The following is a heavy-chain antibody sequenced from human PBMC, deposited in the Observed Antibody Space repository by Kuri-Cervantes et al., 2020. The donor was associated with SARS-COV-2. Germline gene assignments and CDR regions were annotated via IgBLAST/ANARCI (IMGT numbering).Heavy chain of an antibody. CDR2: TNYSGST. CDR1: GYSISSGGHY. Sequence: SQTLSLTCAVSGYSISSGGHYWGWVRQPPGKGLEWIGSTNYSGSTFYSPNLKSRVTISVDTSTNQFSLKLTSVTAADTAVYYCARHTSTGWFDPWGQGTLVTVSS. D-gene: IGHD3-10*01. CDR3: ARHTSTGWFDP. V-gene: IGHV4-39*01. J-gene: IGHJ5*02.